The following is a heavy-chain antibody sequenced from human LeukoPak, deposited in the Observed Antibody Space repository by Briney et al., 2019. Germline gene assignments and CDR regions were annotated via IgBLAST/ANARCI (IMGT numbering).Heavy chain of an antibody. J-gene: IGHJ5*02. V-gene: IGHV4-59*01. CDR3: ARVGRTGPYYYDSRGYWFDP. D-gene: IGHD3-22*01. Sequence: SETLSLTCTVSGGSISSYYWSWIRQPPGKGLEWIGYIYYSGSTNYNPSPKSRVTISVDTSKNQFSLKLSSVTAADTAVYYCARVGRTGPYYYDSRGYWFDPWGQGTLVTVSS. CDR1: GGSISSYY. CDR2: IYYSGST.